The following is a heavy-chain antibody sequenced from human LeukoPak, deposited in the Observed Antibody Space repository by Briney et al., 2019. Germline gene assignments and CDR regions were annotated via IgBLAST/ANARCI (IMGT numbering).Heavy chain of an antibody. J-gene: IGHJ4*02. Sequence: ASVKVSCKSSGYTFTGYYMHWVRQAPGQGFEWMGRIDSNSGGTNYAQNFQGRVTMTRDTSISTAYMELSSLTSDDTAVYYCARTKPGMPFDYWGQGTLVTVSS. D-gene: IGHD7-27*01. CDR3: ARTKPGMPFDY. V-gene: IGHV1-2*02. CDR1: GYTFTGYY. CDR2: IDSNSGGT.